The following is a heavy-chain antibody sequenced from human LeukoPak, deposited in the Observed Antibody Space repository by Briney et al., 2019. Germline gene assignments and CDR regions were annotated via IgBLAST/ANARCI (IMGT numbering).Heavy chain of an antibody. J-gene: IGHJ5*02. CDR3: ARDRDSSSWQNWFDP. Sequence: ASVKVSCKASGYTFTGDYMHWVRQAPGQGLEWMGWINPNSGGTNYAQKLQGRVTMTRDTSISTAYMELSRLRSDDTAVYYCARDRDSSSWQNWFDPWGQGTLATVSS. D-gene: IGHD6-13*01. CDR1: GYTFTGDY. CDR2: INPNSGGT. V-gene: IGHV1-2*02.